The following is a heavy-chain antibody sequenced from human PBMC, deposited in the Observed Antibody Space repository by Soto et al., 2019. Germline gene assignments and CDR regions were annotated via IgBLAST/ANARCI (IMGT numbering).Heavy chain of an antibody. J-gene: IGHJ5*02. CDR1: GYTFTSYG. V-gene: IGHV1-18*01. CDR3: ARVINWNDVTNWFDP. D-gene: IGHD1-1*01. CDR2: ISAYNGNT. Sequence: ASVKVSCKASGYTFTSYGISWVRQAPGQGLEWMGWISAYNGNTNYAQKLQGRVTMTTDTSTSTAYMELRSLRSDDTAVYYCARVINWNDVTNWFDPWGQGTLVTVSS.